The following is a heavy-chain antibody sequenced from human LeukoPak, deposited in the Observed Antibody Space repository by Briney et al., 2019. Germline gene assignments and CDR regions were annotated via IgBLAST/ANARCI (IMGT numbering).Heavy chain of an antibody. V-gene: IGHV4-59*12. CDR3: VRDPKSAVAADWFDP. CDR2: MYYGGST. Sequence: PSETLSLTCTVSGGSISSYYWSWIRQPPGKGLEWIAYMYYGGSTNYNPSLKSRVTISIDTSNQFSLRLDSMTAADTAVYYCVRDPKSAVAADWFDPWGQGTLVTVSS. CDR1: GGSISSYY. J-gene: IGHJ5*02. D-gene: IGHD6-19*01.